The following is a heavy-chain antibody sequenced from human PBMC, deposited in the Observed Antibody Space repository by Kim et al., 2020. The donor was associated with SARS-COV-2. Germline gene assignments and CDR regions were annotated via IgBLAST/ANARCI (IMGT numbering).Heavy chain of an antibody. CDR1: GYSFTSYW. CDR2: IDPSDSYT. J-gene: IGHJ6*02. Sequence: GESLKISCKGSGYSFTSYWISWVRQMPGKGLEWMGRIDPSDSYTNYSPSFQGHVTISADKSISTAYLQWSSLKASDTAMYYCARHVVVPAAYTLDYYYGMDVWGQGTTVTVSS. V-gene: IGHV5-10-1*01. D-gene: IGHD2-2*01. CDR3: ARHVVVPAAYTLDYYYGMDV.